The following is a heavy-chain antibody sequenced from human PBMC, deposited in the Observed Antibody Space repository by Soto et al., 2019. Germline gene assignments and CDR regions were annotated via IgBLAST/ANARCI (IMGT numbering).Heavy chain of an antibody. Sequence: SETLSLTCTVSGGSISSSSYYWGWIRQPPGKGLEWIGNIFYSGSTYYNPSLKSRVTMSVDTSKNQFSLKLSSVTAADTVVFFFARDLAGTVIDYWGQGALVTVSS. J-gene: IGHJ4*02. CDR1: GGSISSSSYY. D-gene: IGHD6-19*01. V-gene: IGHV4-39*07. CDR2: IFYSGST. CDR3: ARDLAGTVIDY.